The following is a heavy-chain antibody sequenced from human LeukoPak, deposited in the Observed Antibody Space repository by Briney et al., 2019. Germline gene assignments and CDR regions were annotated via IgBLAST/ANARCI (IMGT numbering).Heavy chain of an antibody. CDR1: GGSISNSNFF. Sequence: PSETLSLTCTVSGGSISNSNFFWGWIRQTPGKGLEWIGTIYYSGSTYYNPSLKSRVTMSVDTSKNHFSLKLSSVTASDTALYYCARQGTDGSDWHFLDYWGQGTLVTVSS. V-gene: IGHV4-39*01. J-gene: IGHJ4*02. CDR2: IYYSGST. D-gene: IGHD6-19*01. CDR3: ARQGTDGSDWHFLDY.